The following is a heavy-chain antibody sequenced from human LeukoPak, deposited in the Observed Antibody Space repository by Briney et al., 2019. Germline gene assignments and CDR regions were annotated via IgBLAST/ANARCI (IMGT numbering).Heavy chain of an antibody. CDR2: IYYSGST. CDR1: GGSISSSSYY. J-gene: IGHJ4*02. Sequence: PSETLSLTCTVSGGSISSSSYYWGWIRQPPGKGLEWIGSIYYSGSTYYNPSLKSRVTISVDTSKNQFSLKLSSVTAADTAVYYCARVRGTWGEELDYWGQGTLVTVSS. CDR3: ARVRGTWGEELDY. D-gene: IGHD3-16*01. V-gene: IGHV4-39*07.